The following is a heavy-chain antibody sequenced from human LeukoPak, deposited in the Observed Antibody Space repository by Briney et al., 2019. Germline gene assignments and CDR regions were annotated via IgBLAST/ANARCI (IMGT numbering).Heavy chain of an antibody. CDR3: ASMDIVVVPAVTDDAFDI. D-gene: IGHD2-2*03. V-gene: IGHV3-48*01. J-gene: IGHJ3*02. CDR2: ISSSSSAI. CDR1: GFTFSSYS. Sequence: GGSLRLSCAASGFTFSSYSMNWVRQAPGKGLEWVSYISSSSSAIYYADSVKGRFTISRDNAKNSLHLQMNSLRAEDTAVYYCASMDIVVVPAVTDDAFDIWGQGTMVTVSS.